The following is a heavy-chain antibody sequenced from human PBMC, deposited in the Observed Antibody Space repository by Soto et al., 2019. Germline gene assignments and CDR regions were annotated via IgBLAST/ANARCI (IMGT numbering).Heavy chain of an antibody. CDR3: ARNHHLGCVGDCYSYFDV. V-gene: IGHV4-34*01. J-gene: IGHJ2*01. CDR2: INHSGRN. Sequence: TSETLSLTCAVYGGSFSGYYWSWIRQPPGKGLEWIGEINHSGRNNNNPSLKSRVTLSVDTSKRQFSLTVSSMTAADTATYFCARNHHLGCVGDCYSYFDVWGRGTLVTVSS. CDR1: GGSFSGYY. D-gene: IGHD2-21*02.